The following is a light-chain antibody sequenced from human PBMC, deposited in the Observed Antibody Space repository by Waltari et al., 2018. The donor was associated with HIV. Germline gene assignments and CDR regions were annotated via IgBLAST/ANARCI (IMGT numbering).Light chain of an antibody. CDR1: SSNIGAGND. V-gene: IGLV1-40*01. CDR2: GNS. CDR3: QSFDSGRRRWVV. J-gene: IGLJ2*01. Sequence: SVLTQPPSVSGAPGQRVTISCTGSSSNIGAGNDVPWYQKLPGTAPKLLIYGNSQRPSGVPDRCSASKSGTSASLAITGLQAEDEADYYCQSFDSGRRRWVVFGGGTTLTVL.